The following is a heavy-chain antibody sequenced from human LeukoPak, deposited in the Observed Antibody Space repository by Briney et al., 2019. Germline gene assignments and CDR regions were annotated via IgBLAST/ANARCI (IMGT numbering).Heavy chain of an antibody. CDR3: ARGSSSGWYEGAFDI. Sequence: PSETLSLTCTLSSGSLSIYYWIWIRQPAGKGLEWIGRIYTSGTTNYNPSLKSRVTTSVDTSKNQFSLKLSSVTAADTAVYYCARGSSSGWYEGAFDIWGQGTMVTVSS. CDR2: IYTSGTT. D-gene: IGHD6-19*01. J-gene: IGHJ3*02. CDR1: SGSLSIYY. V-gene: IGHV4-4*07.